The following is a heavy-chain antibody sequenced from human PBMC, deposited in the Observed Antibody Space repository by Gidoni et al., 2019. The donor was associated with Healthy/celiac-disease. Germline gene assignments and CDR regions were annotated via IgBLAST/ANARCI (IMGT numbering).Heavy chain of an antibody. J-gene: IGHJ6*02. Sequence: QVQLQESGPGLVKPSETLSLTCTVSGGSISRYYWSWIRQPPGKGLEWIGYIYYSGSTNYNPSLKSRVTISVDTSKNQFSLKLSSVTAADTAVYYCARSRIAARPDDQYYYGMDVWGQGTTVTVSS. V-gene: IGHV4-59*01. CDR2: IYYSGST. CDR1: GGSISRYY. D-gene: IGHD6-6*01. CDR3: ARSRIAARPDDQYYYGMDV.